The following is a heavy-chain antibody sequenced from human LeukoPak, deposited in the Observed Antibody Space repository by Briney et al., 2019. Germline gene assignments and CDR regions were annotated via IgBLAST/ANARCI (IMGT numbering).Heavy chain of an antibody. J-gene: IGHJ4*02. CDR1: GGSFSGYY. CDR2: INHSGST. CDR3: ARGLRSLGY. Sequence: PSETLSLTCAVYGGSFSGYYWSWIRQPPGKGLEWIGEINHSGSTNYNPSLKSRVTISVDTSKNQFSLKPSSVTAADTAVYYCARGLRSLGYWGQGTLVTVSS. V-gene: IGHV4-34*01.